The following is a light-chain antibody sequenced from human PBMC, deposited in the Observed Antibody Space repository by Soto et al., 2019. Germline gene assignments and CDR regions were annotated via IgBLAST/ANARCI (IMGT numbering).Light chain of an antibody. V-gene: IGLV1-44*01. CDR2: SHN. J-gene: IGLJ1*01. Sequence: QYVLTQPPSASGTPGQRVTISCSGSSSNIGSNTVNWYQQLPRTAPKLLIYSHNQRPSGVPDRFSGSQSGTSASLAISGLQSEDEADYYCAAWDDSLNGYVFGTGTKLTVL. CDR1: SSNIGSNT. CDR3: AAWDDSLNGYV.